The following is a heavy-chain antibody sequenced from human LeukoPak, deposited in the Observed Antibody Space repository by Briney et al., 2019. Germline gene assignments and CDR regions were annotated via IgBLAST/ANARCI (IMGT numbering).Heavy chain of an antibody. CDR1: GGSISSYY. J-gene: IGHJ4*02. D-gene: IGHD3-22*01. CDR2: TSYSEST. V-gene: IGHV4-59*01. Sequence: SETLSLTCAVSGGSISSYYWNWIRQPPGEGLEWIGYTSYSESTNYNPSLKSRVTISLDTSKNQFSLKLSSVTAADTAVYYCAREDYYDSSGYQNWGQGTLVTVSS. CDR3: AREDYYDSSGYQN.